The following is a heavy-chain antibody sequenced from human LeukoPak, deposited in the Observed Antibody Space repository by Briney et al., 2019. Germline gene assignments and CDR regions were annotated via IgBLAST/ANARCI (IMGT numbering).Heavy chain of an antibody. J-gene: IGHJ4*02. D-gene: IGHD3/OR15-3a*01. CDR3: AKRGTGYNHFDY. V-gene: IGHV3-23*01. CDR1: GFTFSSYA. CDR2: IFGSGGST. Sequence: GGSLRLSCAASGFTFSSYAMYWVRQAPGKGLEWVSGIFGSGGSTHYADSVKGRFTISRDNSKNTVYLQMNSLRAEDTAVYYCAKRGTGYNHFDYWGQGTLVTVSS.